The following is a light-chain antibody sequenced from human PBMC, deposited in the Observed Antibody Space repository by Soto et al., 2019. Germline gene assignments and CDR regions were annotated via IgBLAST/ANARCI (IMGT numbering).Light chain of an antibody. CDR1: NIGSKS. CDR2: YDS. J-gene: IGLJ3*02. CDR3: QVWDSSSDPWV. Sequence: SYELTQPPSVSVAPGKTARITCGGNNIGSKSVYWYQQKPGQAPVLVIYYDSDRPSGIPERFSGSNSGNTATLTISRVEAGDEADYYCQVWDSSSDPWVFGGGTQLTVL. V-gene: IGLV3-21*04.